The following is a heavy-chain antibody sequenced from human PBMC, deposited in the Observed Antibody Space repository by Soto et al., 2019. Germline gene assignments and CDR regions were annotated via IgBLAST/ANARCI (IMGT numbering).Heavy chain of an antibody. J-gene: IGHJ4*02. Sequence: GGSLRLSCAASGVTFSSYAMSWVRQAPGKGLEWVSGFRAGGDDGTTYYADSVKGRFTISRDNSKNTLFLQMNSLRAEDTAIYYCAKKVNSGSGSQYFDYFGQGTLVTVS. CDR3: AKKVNSGSGSQYFDY. V-gene: IGHV3-23*01. D-gene: IGHD3-10*01. CDR2: FRAGGDDGTT. CDR1: GVTFSSYA.